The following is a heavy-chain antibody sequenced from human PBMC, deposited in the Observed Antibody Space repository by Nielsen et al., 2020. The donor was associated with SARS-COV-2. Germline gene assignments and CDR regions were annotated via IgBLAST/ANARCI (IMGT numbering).Heavy chain of an antibody. CDR2: IIPILGIA. J-gene: IGHJ3*02. CDR3: AKVQSHRAYCGGDCYPSSAFDI. V-gene: IGHV1-69*04. D-gene: IGHD2-21*02. Sequence: WVRQAPGQGLEWMGRIIPILGIANYAQKFQGRVTITADKSTSTAYMELSSLRAEDTAVYYCAKVQSHRAYCGGDCYPSSAFDIWGQGTMVTVSS.